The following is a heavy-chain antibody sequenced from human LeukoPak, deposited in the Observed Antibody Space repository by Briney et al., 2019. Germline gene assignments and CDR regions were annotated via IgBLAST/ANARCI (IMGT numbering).Heavy chain of an antibody. Sequence: PSETLSLTCTVSGGSISSSSYYWGWIRQPPGKGLEWIGSIYYSGSTYYNPSLKSRVTISVDTSKNQFSLKLSSVTAAGTAVYYCARLDYYGSGSYGLSFDYWGQGTLVTVSS. CDR3: ARLDYYGSGSYGLSFDY. V-gene: IGHV4-39*01. CDR2: IYYSGST. J-gene: IGHJ4*02. CDR1: GGSISSSSYY. D-gene: IGHD3-10*01.